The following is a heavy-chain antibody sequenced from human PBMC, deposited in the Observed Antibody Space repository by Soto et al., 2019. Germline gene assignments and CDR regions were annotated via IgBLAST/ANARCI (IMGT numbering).Heavy chain of an antibody. D-gene: IGHD4-17*01. CDR1: GGSISSGDYY. V-gene: IGHV4-31*03. J-gene: IGHJ3*02. CDR3: ARDDYGGNSGAFDI. CDR2: IYYSGTT. Sequence: QVQLQESGPRLVKPSQTLSLTCSVSGGSISSGDYYWSWIRQLPGKGLEWIGHIYYSGTTTYNPSLKSRLSISIHTYNNQFSLKLNSVTAADTAVYYCARDDYGGNSGAFDIWGQGTMVTVSS.